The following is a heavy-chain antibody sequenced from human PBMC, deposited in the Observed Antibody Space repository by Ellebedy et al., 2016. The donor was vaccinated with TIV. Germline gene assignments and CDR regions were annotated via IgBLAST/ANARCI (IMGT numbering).Heavy chain of an antibody. J-gene: IGHJ3*01. D-gene: IGHD3-10*01. V-gene: IGHV3-23*01. CDR2: ISGSGGST. CDR1: GFTFSSYA. Sequence: GGSLRLSXAASGFTFSSYAMSWVRQAPGKGLEWVSAISGSGGSTYYADSVKGRFTISRDNSKNTLYLQMNSLRSEDTAVYYCAKEGYYGSGSYKWGQGTMVTVSS. CDR3: AKEGYYGSGSYK.